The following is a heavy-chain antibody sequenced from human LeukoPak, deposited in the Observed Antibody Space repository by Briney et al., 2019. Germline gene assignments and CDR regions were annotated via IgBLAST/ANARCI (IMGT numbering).Heavy chain of an antibody. J-gene: IGHJ4*02. V-gene: IGHV3-23*01. Sequence: GGSLRLSCAASGFSFSTYTMNWVRQAPGKGLEWVSAISGSGGSTYYADSVKGRFTISRDNSKNTLYLQMNSLRAEDTAVYYCAKAVYGGTPLYYFDYWGQGTLVTVSS. CDR2: ISGSGGST. D-gene: IGHD4-23*01. CDR1: GFSFSTYT. CDR3: AKAVYGGTPLYYFDY.